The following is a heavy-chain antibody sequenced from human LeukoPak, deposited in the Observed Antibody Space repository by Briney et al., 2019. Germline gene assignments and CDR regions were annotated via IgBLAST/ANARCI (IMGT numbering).Heavy chain of an antibody. CDR2: IYCSGST. D-gene: IGHD1-26*01. V-gene: IGHV4-59*01. CDR1: GGSISSYY. Sequence: PSETLSLTCTVSGGSISSYYWSWIRQPPGKGLEWIGYIYCSGSTNYNPSLKSRVTISVDTSKNQFSLKLSSVTAADTAVYYCARYFVGWDLSSSYYGMDVWGQGTTVTVSS. J-gene: IGHJ6*02. CDR3: ARYFVGWDLSSSYYGMDV.